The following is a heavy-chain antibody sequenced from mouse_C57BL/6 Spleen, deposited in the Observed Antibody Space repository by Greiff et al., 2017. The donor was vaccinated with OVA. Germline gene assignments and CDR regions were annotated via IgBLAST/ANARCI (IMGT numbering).Heavy chain of an antibody. V-gene: IGHV1-55*01. CDR1: GYTFTSYW. D-gene: IGHD3-2*02. CDR2: IYPGSGST. J-gene: IGHJ2*01. Sequence: QVQLQQPGAELVKPGASVKMSCKASGYTFTSYWITWVKPRPGQGLEWIGDIYPGSGSTNYNEKFKSKATLTVDTSSSTAYMQLSSLTSEDSAVYYCARGWDSSGYFDYWGQGTTLTVSS. CDR3: ARGWDSSGYFDY.